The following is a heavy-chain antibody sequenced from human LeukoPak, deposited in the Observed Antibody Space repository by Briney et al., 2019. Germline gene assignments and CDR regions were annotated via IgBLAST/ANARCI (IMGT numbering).Heavy chain of an antibody. J-gene: IGHJ4*02. V-gene: IGHV4-4*02. CDR1: GGSISSSNW. CDR2: IYHSGST. D-gene: IGHD3-22*01. CDR3: AGGPDYYDSSGLPY. Sequence: PSETLSLTCAVSGGSISSSNWWSWVRQPPGKGLEWIGEIYHSGSTNYNPSLKSRVTISVDKSKNQFSLKLSSVTAADTAVYYCAGGPDYYDSSGLPYWGQGTLVTVSS.